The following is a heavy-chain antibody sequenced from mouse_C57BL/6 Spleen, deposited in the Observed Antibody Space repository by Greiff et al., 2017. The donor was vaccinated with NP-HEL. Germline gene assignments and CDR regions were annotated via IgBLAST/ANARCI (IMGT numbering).Heavy chain of an antibody. V-gene: IGHV14-4*01. J-gene: IGHJ2*01. CDR2: IDPENGDT. D-gene: IGHD1-1*01. CDR1: GFNIKDDY. CDR3: TTGGVITTVVAPFDY. Sequence: EVQLQESGAELVRPGASVKLSCTASGFNIKDDYMHWVKQRPEQGLEWIGWIDPENGDTEYASKFQGKATITADTSSNTAYLQLSSLTSEDTAVYYCTTGGVITTVVAPFDYWGQGTTLTVSS.